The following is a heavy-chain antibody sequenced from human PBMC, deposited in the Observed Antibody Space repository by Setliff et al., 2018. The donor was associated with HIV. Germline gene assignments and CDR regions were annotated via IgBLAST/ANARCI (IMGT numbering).Heavy chain of an antibody. CDR3: ARSPYGDYGLDY. CDR1: GFTFSSYG. J-gene: IGHJ4*02. Sequence: PGGSLRLSCVASGFTFSSYGVHWVRQAPGKGLEWVAFIRNDGSEKYYVDSVNGRFTISRDNAKNSLYLQMNTLRAEDTAVYFCARSPYGDYGLDYWGQGTLVTVSS. V-gene: IGHV3-30*02. CDR2: IRNDGSEK. D-gene: IGHD4-17*01.